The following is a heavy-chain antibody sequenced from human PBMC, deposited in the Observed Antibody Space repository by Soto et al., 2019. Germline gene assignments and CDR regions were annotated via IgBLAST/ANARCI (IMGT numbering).Heavy chain of an antibody. CDR1: GYTFTCYG. CDR2: ISAYNGNT. Sequence: QVQLVQSGAEVKKPGASVKVSCTASGYTFTCYGISWVRQAPGQGLEGMGWISAYNGNTNYAQKLKGRVTMTTDTSTSTAYMELRSLRSDDTAVYYCARMVVVVAATPDAFDIWGQGTMVTVSS. D-gene: IGHD2-15*01. CDR3: ARMVVVVAATPDAFDI. V-gene: IGHV1-18*01. J-gene: IGHJ3*02.